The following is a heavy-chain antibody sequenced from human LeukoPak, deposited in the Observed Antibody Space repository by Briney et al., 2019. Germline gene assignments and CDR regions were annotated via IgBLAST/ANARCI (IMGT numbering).Heavy chain of an antibody. Sequence: SETLSLTCAVSGGSISSSNWWSWVRQPPGKGLEWIGEIYHSGSTNYNPSLKSRVTISVDKSKNQFSLKLSSVTAADTAVYYCARSGYSYGCDYYYMGVWGKGTTVTVSS. V-gene: IGHV4-4*02. D-gene: IGHD5-18*01. CDR3: ARSGYSYGCDYYYMGV. CDR2: IYHSGST. CDR1: GGSISSSNW. J-gene: IGHJ6*03.